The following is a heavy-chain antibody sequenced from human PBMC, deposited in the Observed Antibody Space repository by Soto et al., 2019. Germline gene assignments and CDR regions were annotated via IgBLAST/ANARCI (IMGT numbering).Heavy chain of an antibody. J-gene: IGHJ6*02. CDR3: ARDRDVLRYFDWSSDYYYGMDV. D-gene: IGHD3-9*01. V-gene: IGHV1-46*01. CDR1: GYTFTSYY. Sequence: GASVKVSCKASGYTFTSYYMHWVRQAPGQGLEWMGIINPSGGSTSYAQKFQGRVTMTRDTSTSTVYMELSSLRSEDTAVYYCARDRDVLRYFDWSSDYYYGMDVWGQWTTVTVSS. CDR2: INPSGGST.